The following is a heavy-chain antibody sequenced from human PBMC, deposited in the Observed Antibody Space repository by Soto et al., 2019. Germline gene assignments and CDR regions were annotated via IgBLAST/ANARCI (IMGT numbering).Heavy chain of an antibody. CDR3: ARGDTSFDI. Sequence: QVQLVQSGPEVKKPGSSVKVSCTASGGTLTSYTINWVRQAPGQGLEWRGRIIPLVEMANYAQKFQGRITLTANTSTSAPYMELSSLRSEDTAVYYCARGDTSFDIWGRGTLITVSS. J-gene: IGHJ2*01. CDR1: GGTLTSYT. D-gene: IGHD3-10*01. CDR2: IIPLVEMA. V-gene: IGHV1-69*02.